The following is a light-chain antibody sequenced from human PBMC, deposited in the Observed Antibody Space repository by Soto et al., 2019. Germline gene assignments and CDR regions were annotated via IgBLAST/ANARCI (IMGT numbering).Light chain of an antibody. CDR2: GAS. CDR1: QSVSSN. CDR3: HQYADWPPLT. Sequence: EIVMTQSPATLSVSPGDRATLSCRASQSVSSNLAWYQQKPGQAPRLVIYGASTRATAIPARFSGSGSGTKFTLTISSLQSEDFAVYYCHQYADWPPLTFGGGTKVEIK. J-gene: IGKJ4*01. V-gene: IGKV3-15*01.